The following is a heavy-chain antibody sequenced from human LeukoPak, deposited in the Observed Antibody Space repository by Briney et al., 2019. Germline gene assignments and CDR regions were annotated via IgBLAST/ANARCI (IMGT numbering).Heavy chain of an antibody. D-gene: IGHD6-25*01. CDR3: AKDPIAAGQYYYYGMDV. V-gene: IGHV3-23*01. CDR1: GFTFSSYA. Sequence: PGGSLRLSCAASGFTFSSYAMSWVRQAPGKGLEWVSAISGSGGSTYYADPVKGRFTISRDNSKNTLYLQMNSLRAEDTAVYYCAKDPIAAGQYYYYGMDVWGQGTTVTVSS. CDR2: ISGSGGST. J-gene: IGHJ6*02.